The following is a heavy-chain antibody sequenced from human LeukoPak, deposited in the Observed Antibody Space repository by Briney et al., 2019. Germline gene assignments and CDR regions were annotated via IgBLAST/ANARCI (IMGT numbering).Heavy chain of an antibody. Sequence: GGSLRLSCAASGFTFSSYGMHWVRQAPGKGLEWVAVISYDGSNKYYADSVKGRFTISRDNSKNTLYLQMNSLRAEDTAVYYCANTGWFGEYLPLVDYWGQGTLVTVSS. CDR3: ANTGWFGEYLPLVDY. CDR1: GFTFSSYG. CDR2: ISYDGSNK. J-gene: IGHJ4*02. D-gene: IGHD3-10*01. V-gene: IGHV3-30*18.